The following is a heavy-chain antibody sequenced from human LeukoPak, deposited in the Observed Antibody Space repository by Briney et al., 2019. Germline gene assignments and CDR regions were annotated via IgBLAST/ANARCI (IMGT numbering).Heavy chain of an antibody. Sequence: GGSLSLSCAATEFTFSGSAMHWVRQAAGKGLEWVGRIRSKANSYATAYAASVKGRFTISRDDSKNTAYLQMNSLKTEDTAVYYCTRKGSYGYIGYWGQGTLVTVSS. CDR2: IRSKANSYAT. CDR3: TRKGSYGYIGY. V-gene: IGHV3-73*01. CDR1: EFTFSGSA. J-gene: IGHJ4*02. D-gene: IGHD5-18*01.